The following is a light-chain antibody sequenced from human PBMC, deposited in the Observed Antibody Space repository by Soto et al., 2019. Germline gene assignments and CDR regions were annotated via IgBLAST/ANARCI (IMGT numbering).Light chain of an antibody. J-gene: IGKJ4*01. CDR3: QHSNITPSLT. CDR1: QSIGIY. CDR2: GAS. V-gene: IGKV1-39*01. Sequence: DIQMTQSPSSLSASVGDRVTITCRASQSIGIYLNWYQQKPGKAPKLLIYGASSLQSGVPPRFSGSGSGTEFTLTISTLQPEDFATYYCQHSNITPSLTFGGGTKVEIK.